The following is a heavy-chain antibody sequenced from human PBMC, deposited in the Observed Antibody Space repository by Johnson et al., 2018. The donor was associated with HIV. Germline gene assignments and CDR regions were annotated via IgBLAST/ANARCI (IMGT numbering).Heavy chain of an antibody. D-gene: IGHD6-13*01. J-gene: IGHJ3*02. CDR2: ISYDGSNK. CDR3: ARDRGSSWQHDAFDI. CDR1: GFTFSSYA. Sequence: QVQLVESGGGVVQPGRSMRLSCAASGFTFSSYAMHWVRQAPGKGLEWVALISYDGSNKFYADSVKGRFTISRDNSKNTLYLQMNSLRAEDAAVYYCARDRGSSWQHDAFDIWGQGTMVTVSS. V-gene: IGHV3-30*04.